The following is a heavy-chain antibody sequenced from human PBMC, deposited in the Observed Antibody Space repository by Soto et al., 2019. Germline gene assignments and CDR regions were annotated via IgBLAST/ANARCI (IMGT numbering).Heavy chain of an antibody. D-gene: IGHD3-10*01. V-gene: IGHV3-7*04. J-gene: IGHJ4*02. CDR3: VRSSGWTGDY. CDR2: IEQDGSET. CDR1: REIFYISG. Sequence: QPACSTKLSRSSSREIFYISGIAVSRQKPGKGLEWVANIEQDGSETNYVDSVRGRFTISRDNANSSLYLQMNSLRAEDTAVYYCVRSSGWTGDYWGQGILVTSPQ.